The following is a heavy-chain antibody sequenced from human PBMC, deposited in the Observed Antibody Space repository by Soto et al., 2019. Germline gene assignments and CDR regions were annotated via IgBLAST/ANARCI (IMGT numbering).Heavy chain of an antibody. Sequence: EVQLVESGGGLIQPGGSLRLSCAASGFTVNSNYMSWVRQAPGKGLEWVSVIYSGGSTYYADSVKGRFTISRDNSKNTLYLQMNSLRAEDTAVYYCARETPSDFWSGYYDYYYGMDVWGQGTTVTVSS. CDR1: GFTVNSNY. D-gene: IGHD3-3*01. CDR2: IYSGGST. CDR3: ARETPSDFWSGYYDYYYGMDV. V-gene: IGHV3-53*01. J-gene: IGHJ6*02.